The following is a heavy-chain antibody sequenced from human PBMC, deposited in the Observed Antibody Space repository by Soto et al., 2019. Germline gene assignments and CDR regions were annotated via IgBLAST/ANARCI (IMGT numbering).Heavy chain of an antibody. CDR3: ARSMNLYYDSSGYYFPFDY. Sequence: ASVKVSCKASGYTFTSYGITWVRQAPGQGLEWMGWISAYNSNTNYAQKVQGRVTMTTDTSTSTAYMELRSLRSDGTAVYYCARSMNLYYDSSGYYFPFDYWGQGTLVTVSS. D-gene: IGHD3-22*01. CDR1: GYTFTSYG. J-gene: IGHJ4*02. CDR2: ISAYNSNT. V-gene: IGHV1-18*01.